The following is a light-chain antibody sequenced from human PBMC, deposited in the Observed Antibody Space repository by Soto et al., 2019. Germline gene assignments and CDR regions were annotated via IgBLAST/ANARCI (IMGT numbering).Light chain of an antibody. Sequence: QSVLTQPPSVSGAPGQRVTISCTGSSSNIGAGYDVHWYQQLPGTAPKLHIYGNSHRPSGVPDRFSGSKSGTSASLAITGLQAEDEADYYCQSYDSSMSGSVFGGGTQLTVL. V-gene: IGLV1-40*01. CDR1: SSNIGAGYD. J-gene: IGLJ2*01. CDR2: GNS. CDR3: QSYDSSMSGSV.